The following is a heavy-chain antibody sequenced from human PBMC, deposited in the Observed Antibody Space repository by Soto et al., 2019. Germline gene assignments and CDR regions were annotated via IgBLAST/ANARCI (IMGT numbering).Heavy chain of an antibody. D-gene: IGHD3-16*01. CDR3: ARSMITFGGVYFDY. CDR1: GGSISSYY. Sequence: SETLSLTCTVSGGSISSYYWSWIRQPPGKGLEWIGYIYYSGSTNYNPSLKSRVTISVDTSKNQFSLKLSSVTAADTAVYYCARSMITFGGVYFDYWGQGTLVTVSS. J-gene: IGHJ4*02. V-gene: IGHV4-59*08. CDR2: IYYSGST.